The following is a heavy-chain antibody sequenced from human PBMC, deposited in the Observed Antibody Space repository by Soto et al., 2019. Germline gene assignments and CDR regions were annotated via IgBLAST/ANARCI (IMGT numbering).Heavy chain of an antibody. Sequence: QVQLVQSGAEVKKPGASVKVSCKASGYTFTNYAMHWVRQTPGQRLEWMGWINAGNGNTKYSQKFQGRVTITRDTSASAGYLELSSLKFEDTAVYYCARGGFSLDYWGQGTLVTVSS. CDR1: GYTFTNYA. D-gene: IGHD3-16*01. V-gene: IGHV1-3*01. CDR2: INAGNGNT. CDR3: ARGGFSLDY. J-gene: IGHJ4*02.